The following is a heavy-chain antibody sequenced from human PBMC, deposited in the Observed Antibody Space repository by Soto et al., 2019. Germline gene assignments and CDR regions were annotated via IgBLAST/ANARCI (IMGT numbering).Heavy chain of an antibody. CDR2: INDSGST. V-gene: IGHV4-34*01. CDR3: ARERGRYCSGESCYPFGP. J-gene: IGHJ5*02. Sequence: QVQLQQGGAGLLKPSETLSLTCAVYGGAFRGYYWSWIRQPPGKGLEWLGEINDSGSTNYNPSLQSRITISLDTSKKEISLRLSSVTAADTAVYYCARERGRYCSGESCYPFGPWGQGALVTVSS. D-gene: IGHD2-15*01. CDR1: GGAFRGYY.